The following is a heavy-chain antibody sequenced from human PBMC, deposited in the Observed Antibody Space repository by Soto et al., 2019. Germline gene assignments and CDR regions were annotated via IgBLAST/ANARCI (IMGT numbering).Heavy chain of an antibody. CDR3: ASAYGNFDY. V-gene: IGHV4-34*01. CDR1: GGSFSGYY. Sequence: SETLSLTCAVYGGSFSGYYWSWIRQPPGKGLEWIGEINHSGSTNYNPSLKSRVTISVDTSKNQFSLKLSSVTAADTAVYYCASAYGNFDYWGKGTLVTVAS. CDR2: INHSGST. J-gene: IGHJ4*02. D-gene: IGHD4-17*01.